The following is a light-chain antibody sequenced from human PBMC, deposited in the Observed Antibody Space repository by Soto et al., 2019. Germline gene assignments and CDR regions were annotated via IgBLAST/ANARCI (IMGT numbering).Light chain of an antibody. V-gene: IGKV3-11*01. CDR1: QSVDSY. CDR3: QQRDSWPIT. J-gene: IGKJ5*01. Sequence: EIVLTQSPASLSLPPGERATLSCRASQSVDSYLVWYQQKPGQAPRLLIFGASNRATGIPARFSGSGSGTDFTPTINSLEPDDFAVYYCQQRDSWPITFGQGTRLEIK. CDR2: GAS.